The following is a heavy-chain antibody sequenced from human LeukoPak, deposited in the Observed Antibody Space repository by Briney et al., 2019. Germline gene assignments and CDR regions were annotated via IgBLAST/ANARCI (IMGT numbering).Heavy chain of an antibody. D-gene: IGHD5-12*01. Sequence: PSETLSLTCAVYGGSFSGYYWSWIRQPPGKGLEWIGEINHSGSTNYNPSLKSRVTISVDTSKNQFSLKLSSVTAADTAVYYCARHSGYALYNWFDPWGQGTLVTVSS. CDR3: ARHSGYALYNWFDP. CDR2: INHSGST. V-gene: IGHV4-34*01. CDR1: GGSFSGYY. J-gene: IGHJ5*02.